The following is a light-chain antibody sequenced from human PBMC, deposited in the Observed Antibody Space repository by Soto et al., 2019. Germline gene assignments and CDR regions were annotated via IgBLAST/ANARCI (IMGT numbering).Light chain of an antibody. CDR2: LGS. V-gene: IGKV2-28*01. CDR1: QRLLHSNGYNY. J-gene: IGKJ2*01. CDR3: MQALQSPRT. Sequence: DVVMTQSPLSLPVTPGEPASISCNSSQRLLHSNGYNYLDWYLQRPGQSPQLLIYLGSNRASGVPDRFSGSGSVTDFTLKISRAEAEDVGVYYCMQALQSPRTFGQGTKLEIK.